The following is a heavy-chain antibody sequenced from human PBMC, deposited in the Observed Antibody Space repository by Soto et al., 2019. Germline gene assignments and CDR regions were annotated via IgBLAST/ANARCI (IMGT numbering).Heavy chain of an antibody. CDR1: GDTFSFYT. D-gene: IGHD3-10*01. V-gene: IGHV1-69*08. Sequence: QVQLVQSGTEVKKPGSSVKVSCKASGDTFSFYTSSWVRQAPGLGLEWVGRINPIVSTSNYAQKFQGRVSMTADKSTSTAYMELRSLRSDDTAMYFCAASYGSGYRAFDYWGQGALVTVSS. J-gene: IGHJ4*02. CDR2: INPIVSTS. CDR3: AASYGSGYRAFDY.